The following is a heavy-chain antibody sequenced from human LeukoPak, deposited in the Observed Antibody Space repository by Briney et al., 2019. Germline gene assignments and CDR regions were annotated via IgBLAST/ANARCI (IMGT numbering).Heavy chain of an antibody. CDR3: AKDRYKHRRDILTAPGY. CDR1: GFTFSSYA. Sequence: GGSLRLSCAASGFTFSSYAMSWVRQAPGKGLEWVSAISGSGGSTYYADSVKGRFTISRDNSKNTLYLQMNTLRAEDTAVYYCAKDRYKHRRDILTAPGYWGQGTLVTVSS. V-gene: IGHV3-23*01. D-gene: IGHD3-9*01. J-gene: IGHJ4*02. CDR2: ISGSGGST.